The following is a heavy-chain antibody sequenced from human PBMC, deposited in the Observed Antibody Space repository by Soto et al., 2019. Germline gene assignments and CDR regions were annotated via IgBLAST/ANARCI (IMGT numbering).Heavy chain of an antibody. J-gene: IGHJ3*02. D-gene: IGHD1-20*01. V-gene: IGHV4-59*08. CDR1: GGSISSYY. CDR3: ARRYCHDFDI. CDR2: IYYSGST. Sequence: QVQLQESGPGLVKPSETLSLTCTVSGGSISSYYWSWIRQPPGKGLEWIGYIYYSGSTNYNPSLKSGVTISLDPSKNQFSLSLRSVPAADTAVYYWARRYCHDFDIWGQGTVVTVSS.